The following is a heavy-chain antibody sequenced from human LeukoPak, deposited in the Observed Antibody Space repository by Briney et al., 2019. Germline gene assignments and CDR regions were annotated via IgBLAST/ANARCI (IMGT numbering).Heavy chain of an antibody. CDR1: GGSMSSYY. J-gene: IGHJ4*02. CDR2: IYTSGST. Sequence: SETLSLTCTVSGGSMSSYYWSWIRQLAGKGLEWIGHIYTSGSTNYNPSLKSRVTMSVDTSKNQFSLKLSSVTAADTAVYYCAREISSTSIRGFDYWGQGTLVTVSS. D-gene: IGHD2-2*01. CDR3: AREISSTSIRGFDY. V-gene: IGHV4-4*07.